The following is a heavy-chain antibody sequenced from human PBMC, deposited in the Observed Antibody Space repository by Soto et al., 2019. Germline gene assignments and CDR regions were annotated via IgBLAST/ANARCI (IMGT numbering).Heavy chain of an antibody. Sequence: ASVKVSCKASGYTFIGYYIHWVRQAPGQGLEWMGRINPRSGDTTYAQKFQGRLTMTRDTSISTAYMELSSLRSDDTAVYYCGRDGVGATPLGWFDPWGQGSLVTVSS. J-gene: IGHJ5*02. CDR3: GRDGVGATPLGWFDP. CDR2: INPRSGDT. V-gene: IGHV1-2*06. CDR1: GYTFIGYY. D-gene: IGHD1-26*01.